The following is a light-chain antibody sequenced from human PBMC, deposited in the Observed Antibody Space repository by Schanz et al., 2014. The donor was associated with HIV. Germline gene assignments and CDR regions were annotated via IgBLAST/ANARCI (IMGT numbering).Light chain of an antibody. Sequence: QSVLTQPASVSGSPGQSITISCTGTSSDDGGYNYLPWYQQHPDKAPQLLIYEVNMRPSGVPDRFSGSKSGNTASLTVSGLQAEDEADYYCVSYTGTNNPVFGGGTKLTVL. CDR2: EVN. CDR1: SSDDGGYNY. CDR3: VSYTGTNNPV. V-gene: IGLV2-8*01. J-gene: IGLJ2*01.